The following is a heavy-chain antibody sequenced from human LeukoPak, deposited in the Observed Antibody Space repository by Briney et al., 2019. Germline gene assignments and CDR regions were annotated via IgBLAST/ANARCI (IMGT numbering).Heavy chain of an antibody. CDR3: TTDEVAAGPFDY. J-gene: IGHJ4*02. D-gene: IGHD6-13*01. V-gene: IGHV3-15*01. Sequence: GGSLRLSCAASGFTFSNAWMSWVRQAPGKGLEWVGRIKSKTDGGTTDYAAPVKGRFTISRDDSKNTLYLQMNSLKTEDTAVYYCTTDEVAAGPFDYWDQGTLVTVSS. CDR2: IKSKTDGGTT. CDR1: GFTFSNAW.